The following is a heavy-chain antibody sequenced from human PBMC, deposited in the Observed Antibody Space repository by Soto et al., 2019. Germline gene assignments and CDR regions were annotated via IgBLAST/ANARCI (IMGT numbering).Heavy chain of an antibody. V-gene: IGHV1-8*02. CDR1: GYTFTDYY. Sequence: ASVKVSCKASGYTFTDYYLYWVRQAPGQRLEWMGWMNPNSGNTGYAQKFQGRVTMTRNTSISTAYMELSSLRSEDTAVYYCARTLYGDNVDYWGQGTLVTVSS. CDR2: MNPNSGNT. D-gene: IGHD4-17*01. J-gene: IGHJ4*02. CDR3: ARTLYGDNVDY.